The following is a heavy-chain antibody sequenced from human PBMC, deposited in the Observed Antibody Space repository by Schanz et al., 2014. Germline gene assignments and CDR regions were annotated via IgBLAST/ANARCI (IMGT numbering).Heavy chain of an antibody. V-gene: IGHV3-48*04. CDR2: ISSSGRDT. Sequence: EVQLVESGGGLVQPRGSLRLSCAASGFTFSTYWMSWVRQAPGKGLEWVAYISSSGRDTYYADSVNGRFTISRDNAKNSLYLQMNSLRAEDTAVYYCARACCRQPKKYLYNGMDVWGQGTTVTVSS. D-gene: IGHD2-15*01. CDR3: ARACCRQPKKYLYNGMDV. J-gene: IGHJ6*02. CDR1: GFTFSTYW.